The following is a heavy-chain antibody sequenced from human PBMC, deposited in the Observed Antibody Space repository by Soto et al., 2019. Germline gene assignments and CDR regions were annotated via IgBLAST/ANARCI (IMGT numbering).Heavy chain of an antibody. Sequence: EVQLLESGGGLVQPGGSLRLSCAASGFTFSSHVMSWVRQAPGRGLEWVAAASARNTNTYYADSVKGRFTISRDNSKSTVYLQRDSLRVEDTAVYHCAKDVTSHGPRGYSSSWSGWFDPWGQRTPVVVSS. CDR2: ASARNTNT. CDR1: GFTFSSHV. J-gene: IGHJ5*02. D-gene: IGHD6-13*01. CDR3: AKDVTSHGPRGYSSSWSGWFDP. V-gene: IGHV3-23*01.